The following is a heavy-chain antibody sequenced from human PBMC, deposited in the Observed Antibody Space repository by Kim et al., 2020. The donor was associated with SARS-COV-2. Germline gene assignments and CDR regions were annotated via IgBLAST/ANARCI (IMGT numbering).Heavy chain of an antibody. CDR3: ARDSFGVVIIEYYGMDV. Sequence: ASVKVSCKASGYTFTGYYMHWVRQAPGQGLEWMGWINPNSGGTNYAQKFQGRVTMTRDTSISTAYMELSRLRSDDTAVYYCARDSFGVVIIEYYGMDVWGQGTTVTVSS. V-gene: IGHV1-2*02. CDR1: GYTFTGYY. D-gene: IGHD3-3*01. CDR2: INPNSGGT. J-gene: IGHJ6*02.